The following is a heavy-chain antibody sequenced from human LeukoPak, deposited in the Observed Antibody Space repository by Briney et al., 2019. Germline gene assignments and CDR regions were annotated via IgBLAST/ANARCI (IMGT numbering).Heavy chain of an antibody. V-gene: IGHV3-33*01. CDR3: ARDDGGSGWYDY. CDR1: GFTFNTYG. J-gene: IGHJ4*02. Sequence: PGGSLRLSCATSGFTFNTYGMHWVRQAPDKGLEWVAVIWFDGNDKYYADSVRGRVTISRDNSKNTLYLQMNSLRVEDTAVYYCARDDGGSGWYDYWGQGTLVTVSS. D-gene: IGHD6-19*01. CDR2: IWFDGNDK.